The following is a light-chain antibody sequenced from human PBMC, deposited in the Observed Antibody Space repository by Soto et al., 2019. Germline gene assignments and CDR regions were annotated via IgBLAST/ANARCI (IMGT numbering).Light chain of an antibody. CDR1: QDLLYSPANKKY. V-gene: IGKV4-1*01. CDR2: WAS. J-gene: IGKJ3*01. CDR3: QQYYTTPFT. Sequence: DIVMTQSPDSLAVSLGERATIHCKSSQDLLYSPANKKYLAWYTQRPGHPPQLLIYWASTRESGVPDRFSGSESGTDFTLTISSLQAEDVAVYYCQQYYTTPFTFGPGTKVEIK.